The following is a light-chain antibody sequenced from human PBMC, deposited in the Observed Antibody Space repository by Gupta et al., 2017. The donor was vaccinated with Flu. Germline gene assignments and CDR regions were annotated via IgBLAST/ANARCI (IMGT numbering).Light chain of an antibody. V-gene: IGLV2-14*01. Sequence: TSSDVGAYNYVSWYQQHPGKVPKLMIYEVSNRPSGVSNRFSGSKSGNTASLTISGLQAEDEADYYCSSYTSSATRVFGTGTKVTVL. CDR3: SSYTSSATRV. CDR1: SSDVGAYNY. CDR2: EVS. J-gene: IGLJ1*01.